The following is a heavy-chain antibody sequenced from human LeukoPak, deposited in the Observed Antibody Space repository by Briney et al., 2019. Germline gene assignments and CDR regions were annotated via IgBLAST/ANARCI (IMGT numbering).Heavy chain of an antibody. D-gene: IGHD6-13*01. CDR1: GYSFTSYW. Sequence: ESLKISCKGSGYSFTSYWIGWVRQMPGKGLEWMGIIYPGDSDTRYSPSFQGQVTISADKSISTAYLQWSSLKASDTAMYYRARLGYSSSWYEGDFDYWGQGTLVTVSS. CDR2: IYPGDSDT. CDR3: ARLGYSSSWYEGDFDY. J-gene: IGHJ4*02. V-gene: IGHV5-51*01.